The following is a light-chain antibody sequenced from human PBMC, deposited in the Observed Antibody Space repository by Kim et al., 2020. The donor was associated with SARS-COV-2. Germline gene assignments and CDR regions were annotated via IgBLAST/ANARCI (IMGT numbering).Light chain of an antibody. J-gene: IGLJ3*02. Sequence: GQRVEISCSGRSTNIGTNAVNWYQLFPGTAPKLLIYDNDQRPSGVPDRISGSKSGTSASLALSGLLSEDEADYYCGTWDDSLDAWVFGGGTQLTVL. V-gene: IGLV1-44*01. CDR3: GTWDDSLDAWV. CDR2: DND. CDR1: STNIGTNA.